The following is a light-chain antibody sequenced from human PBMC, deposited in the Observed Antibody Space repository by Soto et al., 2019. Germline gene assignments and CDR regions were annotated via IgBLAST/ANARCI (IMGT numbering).Light chain of an antibody. Sequence: QSALPQPASVSGSPGQSITISCTGTSSDVGAYDYVYWYQQYPGKAPKLMIYDVTDRPSGVSDRFFGSKSGNTASLTISWLQAEDEADYYCSSYTSGSTPYVFGNGTQVTVL. CDR1: SSDVGAYDY. J-gene: IGLJ1*01. CDR3: SSYTSGSTPYV. CDR2: DVT. V-gene: IGLV2-14*03.